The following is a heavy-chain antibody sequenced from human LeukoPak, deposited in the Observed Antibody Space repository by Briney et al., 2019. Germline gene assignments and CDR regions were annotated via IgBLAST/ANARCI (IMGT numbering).Heavy chain of an antibody. D-gene: IGHD5-18*01. CDR3: AKATDTAMGLYMDV. V-gene: IGHV3-11*04. Sequence: GGSLRLSCAASGFTFSDYYMSWIRQAPGKGLEWVSYISSSGSTIYYADSVKGRFTISRDNSKNTLYLQMNSLRAEDTAVYYCAKATDTAMGLYMDVWGKGTTVTVSS. J-gene: IGHJ6*03. CDR2: ISSSGSTI. CDR1: GFTFSDYY.